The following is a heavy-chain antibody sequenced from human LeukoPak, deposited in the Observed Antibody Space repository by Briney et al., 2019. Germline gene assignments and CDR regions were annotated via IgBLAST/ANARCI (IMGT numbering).Heavy chain of an antibody. CDR1: GYSISSGYY. CDR3: ARRDYDIWRGYYYRIHHLHY. J-gene: IGHJ4*02. CDR2: IYHSGST. V-gene: IGHV4-38-2*02. Sequence: PSETLSLTCTVSGYSISSGYYWGWIRQPPGKGREWIGSIYHSGSTYYNPSLKSRVTISVGTSKNQFSLKLSSVTAADPAVYYCARRDYDIWRGYYYRIHHLHYWGQETLVTVSS. D-gene: IGHD3-3*01.